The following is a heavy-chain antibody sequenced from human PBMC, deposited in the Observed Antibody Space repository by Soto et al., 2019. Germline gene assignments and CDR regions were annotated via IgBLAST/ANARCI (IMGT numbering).Heavy chain of an antibody. Sequence: QVQLVQSGAEVTKPGSSVKVSCTASGGSFSSYIISWVRQAPGQGLEWMGGIIPIFGAANYAQKFQDRVTITADESTRTAYMELSSLRSEDTALYYCARAFASNKYWFDPWGQGTLVTVSS. J-gene: IGHJ5*02. D-gene: IGHD3-16*01. CDR1: GGSFSSYI. CDR2: IIPIFGAA. V-gene: IGHV1-69*01. CDR3: ARAFASNKYWFDP.